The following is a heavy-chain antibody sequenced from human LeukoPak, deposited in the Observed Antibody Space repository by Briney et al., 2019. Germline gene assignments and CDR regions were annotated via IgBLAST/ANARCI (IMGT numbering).Heavy chain of an antibody. J-gene: IGHJ4*02. Sequence: GGSLRLSCAASGFTFSSYAMSWVRQAPGKGLEWVSVISGSAGSTHYADSVKGRFTISRGKSKNTLYLQVNSLRAEDTAVYYCAKLQGVAAAGHPYFDYWGQGTLVTVSS. CDR2: ISGSAGST. CDR3: AKLQGVAAAGHPYFDY. D-gene: IGHD6-13*01. V-gene: IGHV3-23*01. CDR1: GFTFSSYA.